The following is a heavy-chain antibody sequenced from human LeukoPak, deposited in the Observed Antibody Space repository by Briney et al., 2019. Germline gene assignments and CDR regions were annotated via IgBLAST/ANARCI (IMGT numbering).Heavy chain of an antibody. CDR1: GLTLSSYS. J-gene: IGHJ3*02. V-gene: IGHV3-21*01. CDR3: ARGDIPDAFDI. D-gene: IGHD3-9*01. CDR2: ISSSSSYI. Sequence: GGSLRLSCAASGLTLSSYSMNWVRQAPGKGLEWVSSISSSSSYIYYADSVKGRFTISRDNAKNSLYLQMNSLRAEDTAVYYCARGDIPDAFDIWGQGTMVTVSS.